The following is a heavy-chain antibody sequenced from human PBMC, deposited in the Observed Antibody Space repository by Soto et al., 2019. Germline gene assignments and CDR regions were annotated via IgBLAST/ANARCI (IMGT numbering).Heavy chain of an antibody. D-gene: IGHD3-16*01. CDR3: ARNMGGDHDYYGMDV. V-gene: IGHV1-69*05. J-gene: IGHJ6*02. CDR1: GGTFSSYA. CDR2: IIPLFGTA. Sequence: QVQLVQSGAEVKKPGSSVKVSCKASGGTFSSYAISWVRQAPGQGLEWMGGIIPLFGTADYAQKFQGRVTITTDDIQRTHYMGLSSVRYEDTAAYYRARNMGGDHDYYGMDVWGQGTTATVSS.